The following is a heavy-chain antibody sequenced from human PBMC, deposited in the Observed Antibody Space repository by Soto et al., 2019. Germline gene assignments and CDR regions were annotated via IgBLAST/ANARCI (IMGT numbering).Heavy chain of an antibody. D-gene: IGHD2-2*02. CDR2: INHSGST. CDR1: GGSFSGYY. Sequence: ETLSLTCAVYGGSFSGYYWSWIRQPPGKGLEWIGEINHSGSTNYHPSLKSRVTMSVDTSKNQFSLKLNSVTAADTAVYYCARSGQYTGMDVWGQGTTVTVSS. CDR3: ARSGQYTGMDV. J-gene: IGHJ6*02. V-gene: IGHV4-34*01.